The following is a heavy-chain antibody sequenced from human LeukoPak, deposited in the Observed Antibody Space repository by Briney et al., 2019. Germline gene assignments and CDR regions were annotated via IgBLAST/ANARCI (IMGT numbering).Heavy chain of an antibody. Sequence: SETLSLTCSVSGGSISSSSYFWGWIRQPPGKGLEWIGEINHSGSTNYNPSLKSRVTISVDTSKKQFSLKLSSVTAADTAVYYCAGDPYGTGVQPYYYYMDVWSKGATVTVSS. V-gene: IGHV4-39*07. J-gene: IGHJ6*03. CDR3: AGDPYGTGVQPYYYYMDV. CDR2: INHSGST. CDR1: GGSISSSSYF. D-gene: IGHD3-10*01.